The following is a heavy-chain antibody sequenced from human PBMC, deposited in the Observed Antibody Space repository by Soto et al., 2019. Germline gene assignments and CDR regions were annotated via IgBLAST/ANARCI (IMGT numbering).Heavy chain of an antibody. Sequence: EVKLVESGGGLMQPGGSLRLSCAASGFSVGGNPMTWVRQAPGKGLEWVASIHTGGSTFYADPVKGRFTISRDNSKNIVYLQMNSLPVGDTAMYFCARGVNDDSWGRGTLVTVSS. CDR1: GFSVGGNP. J-gene: IGHJ4*02. V-gene: IGHV3-53*01. CDR3: ARGVNDDS. CDR2: IHTGGST. D-gene: IGHD1-1*01.